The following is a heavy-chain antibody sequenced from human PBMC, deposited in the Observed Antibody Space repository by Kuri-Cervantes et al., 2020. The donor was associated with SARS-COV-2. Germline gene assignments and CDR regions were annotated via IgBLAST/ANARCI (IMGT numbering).Heavy chain of an antibody. J-gene: IGHJ4*02. CDR1: GFTFSSYG. D-gene: IGHD4-17*01. Sequence: GGSLRLSCAASGFTFSSYGMHWVRQAPGKGLEWVAVISYDGSNKYYADSVKGRFTISRDNSKNTLYLQMNSLRAEDTAVYYCAKDLAYGDYAGDYWGQGTLVTVSS. CDR3: AKDLAYGDYAGDY. CDR2: ISYDGSNK. V-gene: IGHV3-30*18.